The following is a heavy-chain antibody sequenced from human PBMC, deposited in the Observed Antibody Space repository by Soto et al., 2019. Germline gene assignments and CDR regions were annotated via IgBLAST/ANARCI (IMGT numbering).Heavy chain of an antibody. J-gene: IGHJ4*02. D-gene: IGHD1-26*01. Sequence: GASVKVSCKASGYTFTVYYMHWVRQAPVQGLEWMGWINPKSGGTMYPQKFQGRVTMTWDTSISTAYMALTRLRSDDTAVYYCARDLAKGGGSAGFDYWGQGTLVTVSS. V-gene: IGHV1-2*02. CDR3: ARDLAKGGGSAGFDY. CDR2: INPKSGGT. CDR1: GYTFTVYY.